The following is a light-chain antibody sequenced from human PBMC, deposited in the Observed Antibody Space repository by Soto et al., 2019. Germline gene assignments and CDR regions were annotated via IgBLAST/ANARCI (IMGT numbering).Light chain of an antibody. CDR3: QQYGSSPPWT. Sequence: EFVLTQSPATLSLSRGERATLSCRASQTVITYLAWYQQKPGQAPRLLIYDASSRATGIPDRFSGSGSGTDFTLTISRLEPEDFAVYYCQQYGSSPPWTFGQGTKVDIK. V-gene: IGKV3-20*01. CDR2: DAS. CDR1: QTVITY. J-gene: IGKJ1*01.